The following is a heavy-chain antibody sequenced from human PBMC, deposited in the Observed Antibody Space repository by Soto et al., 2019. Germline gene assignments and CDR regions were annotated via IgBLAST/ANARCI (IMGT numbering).Heavy chain of an antibody. CDR1: GFTFSSTG. CDR2: INSDGSST. CDR3: ARVPPVTRLYYFDY. D-gene: IGHD4-17*01. Sequence: EVQLVESGGGLVQPGGSRRLSGAASGFTFSSTGRHWVRQAPGKGLGWVSRINSDGSSTSYADSVKGRFTISRDNAKNTLYLQMNSLRAEDTAVYYCARVPPVTRLYYFDYWGQGTLVTVSS. J-gene: IGHJ4*02. V-gene: IGHV3-74*01.